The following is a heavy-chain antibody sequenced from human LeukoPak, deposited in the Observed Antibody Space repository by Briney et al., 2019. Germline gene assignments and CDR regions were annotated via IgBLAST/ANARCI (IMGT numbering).Heavy chain of an antibody. D-gene: IGHD5-12*01. CDR1: GGSISSSSYS. CDR2: IYYSGST. V-gene: IGHV4-39*01. CDR3: ARHGKVATLFDY. Sequence: SETLSLTCTVSGGSISSSSYSWGWIRQPPGKGLEWIGSIYYSGSTYYNPSLKSRVTISVDTSKNQFSLKLSSVTAADTAVYYCARHGKVATLFDYWGQGTLVTVS. J-gene: IGHJ4*02.